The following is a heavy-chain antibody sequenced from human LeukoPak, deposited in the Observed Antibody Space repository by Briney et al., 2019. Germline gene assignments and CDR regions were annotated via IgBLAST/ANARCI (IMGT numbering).Heavy chain of an antibody. V-gene: IGHV3-7*05. CDR2: IEDDANKE. D-gene: IGHD3-9*01. Sequence: GSRTLSCAASGFSISRYWMSWVSQAPGKGLEWVADIEDDANKEEYVDSEKEGCVISRDNAKNSLYFQMNSLRAEDTAVYYCARDWLTGGTLGRAMDVWGQGTPVSVSS. J-gene: IGHJ6*02. CDR3: ARDWLTGGTLGRAMDV. CDR1: GFSISRYW.